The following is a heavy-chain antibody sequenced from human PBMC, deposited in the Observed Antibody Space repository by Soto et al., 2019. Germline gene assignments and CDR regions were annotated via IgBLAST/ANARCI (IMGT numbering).Heavy chain of an antibody. D-gene: IGHD3-3*01. J-gene: IGHJ6*02. CDR1: GFSVSSSY. CDR2: IDSGGST. CDR3: AKDRASILEWTYGMDV. Sequence: GGSLRLSCAASGFSVSSSYMNWVRQAPGKGLEWVSVIDSGGSTDHADSVKGRFTISRDNSKNTLYLQMNSLRAEDTAVYYCAKDRASILEWTYGMDVWGQGTTVTVSS. V-gene: IGHV3-53*01.